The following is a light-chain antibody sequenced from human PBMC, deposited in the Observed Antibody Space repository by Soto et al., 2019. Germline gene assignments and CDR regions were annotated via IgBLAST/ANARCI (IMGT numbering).Light chain of an antibody. Sequence: ENFFAQSPPPPSFSPRGKAPPSLRASQTVSSSVAWYQQKPGQAPRLLIYDASNRATGVPARFSGSGSGTDFTLTISSLEPEDFAFYYCQQHSNWLRTFGQGTRLEIK. J-gene: IGKJ5*01. CDR2: DAS. CDR3: QQHSNWLRT. V-gene: IGKV3-11*01. CDR1: QTVSSS.